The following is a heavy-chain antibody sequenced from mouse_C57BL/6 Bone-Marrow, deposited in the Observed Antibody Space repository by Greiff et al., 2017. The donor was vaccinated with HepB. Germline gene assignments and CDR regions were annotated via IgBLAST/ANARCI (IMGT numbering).Heavy chain of an antibody. J-gene: IGHJ4*01. D-gene: IGHD1-1*01. CDR3: ARAPYYGSSYDYAMDY. Sequence: VMLVESGPSLVRPSQTLSLTCTVTGFSINSDCYWIWIRQFPGNKLEYIGYTFYSGITYYNPSLESRTYITRDTSKNQFSLKLSSVTTEDTATYYCARAPYYGSSYDYAMDYWGQGTSVTVSS. CDR2: TFYSGIT. V-gene: IGHV3-3*01. CDR1: GFSINSDCY.